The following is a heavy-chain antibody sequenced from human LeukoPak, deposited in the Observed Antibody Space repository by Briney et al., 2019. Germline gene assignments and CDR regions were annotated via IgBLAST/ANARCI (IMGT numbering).Heavy chain of an antibody. CDR1: GFTFSRYS. Sequence: PGGSLRLSCVASGFTFSRYSMNWVRQAPGKGLEWVSSISSSSSYIYYADSVKGRFTISRDNAKNSLYLQMNSLRAEDTAVYYCARVMIPGATMIVVAPSDYWGQGTLVTVSS. CDR2: ISSSSSYI. CDR3: ARVMIPGATMIVVAPSDY. D-gene: IGHD3-22*01. V-gene: IGHV3-21*01. J-gene: IGHJ4*02.